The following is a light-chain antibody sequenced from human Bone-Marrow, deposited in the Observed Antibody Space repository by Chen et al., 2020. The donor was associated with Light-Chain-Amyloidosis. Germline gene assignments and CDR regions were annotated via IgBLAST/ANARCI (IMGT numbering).Light chain of an antibody. CDR3: CSYAGSNTEV. Sequence: QFALTQPAPVSGSPGQSIPISCPGTSSDVGSFNLVSWSQQPPGKAPKLMIYEVNRRPSGVSNRFSGSKSGNTASLTISGLQAEDEADYYCCSYAGSNTEVFGTETKVTVL. CDR1: SSDVGSFNL. CDR2: EVN. V-gene: IGLV2-23*02. J-gene: IGLJ1*01.